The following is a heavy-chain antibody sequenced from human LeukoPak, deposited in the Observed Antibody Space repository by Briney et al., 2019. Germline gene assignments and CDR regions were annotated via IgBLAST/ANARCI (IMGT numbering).Heavy chain of an antibody. CDR3: ARQYDFWSGYSLDY. V-gene: IGHV4-61*02. Sequence: SQTLSLTCTVSGGSISSGSYYWSWIRQPAGKGLEWIGRIYTSGSTNYNPSLKSRVTISVDTSMNQFFLKLSSVTAADTAVYYCARQYDFWSGYSLDYWGQGTLVTVSS. CDR2: IYTSGST. J-gene: IGHJ4*02. D-gene: IGHD3-3*01. CDR1: GGSISSGSYY.